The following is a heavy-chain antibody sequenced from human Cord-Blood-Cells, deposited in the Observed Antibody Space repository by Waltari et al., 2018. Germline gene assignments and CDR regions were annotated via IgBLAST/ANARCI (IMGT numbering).Heavy chain of an antibody. D-gene: IGHD2-2*01. Sequence: QLQLQESGPGLVKPSETLSLTCTVSGGSISSSSYYWGWIRQPPGKGLEWIGRIYYSGTTYYNPSLKSRVTRSVDTSKNQFSLKLSSVTAADTAVYYCATQRPDCSSTSCYREANYYYYYRDVWGKGTTVTVSS. CDR3: ATQRPDCSSTSCYREANYYYYYRDV. V-gene: IGHV4-39*01. CDR1: GGSISSSSYY. J-gene: IGHJ6*03. CDR2: IYYSGTT.